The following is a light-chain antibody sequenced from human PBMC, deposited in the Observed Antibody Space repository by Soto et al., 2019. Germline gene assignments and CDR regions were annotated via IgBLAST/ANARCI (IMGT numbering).Light chain of an antibody. J-gene: IGLJ2*01. CDR2: SNN. CDR1: SSNIGSNT. Sequence: QPVLTQPPSASGTPGQRVTISCAGGSSNIGSNTVNWYQQLPGTAPKLLIYSNNQRPSGVPDRFSGSKSGTSASLAISGLQSEDEADYYCAAWDDSLNGAVFGGGTKVTVL. V-gene: IGLV1-44*01. CDR3: AAWDDSLNGAV.